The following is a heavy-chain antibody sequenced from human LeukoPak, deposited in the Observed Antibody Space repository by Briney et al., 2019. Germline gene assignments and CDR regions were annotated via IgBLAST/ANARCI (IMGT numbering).Heavy chain of an antibody. CDR1: GYTFTGYY. J-gene: IGHJ3*02. D-gene: IGHD3-10*01. Sequence: ASVKVSCKASGYTFTGYYMHWVRQAPGQGLEWMGWINPNSGGTNYAQKFQGRVTMTRDTSISTAYMELSRLRSDDTAVYYCARDRSPLGDNAFDIWGQGTMVTVSS. CDR2: INPNSGGT. CDR3: ARDRSPLGDNAFDI. V-gene: IGHV1-2*02.